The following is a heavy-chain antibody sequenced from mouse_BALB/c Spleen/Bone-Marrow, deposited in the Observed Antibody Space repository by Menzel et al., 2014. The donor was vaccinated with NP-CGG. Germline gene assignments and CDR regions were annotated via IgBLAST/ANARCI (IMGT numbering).Heavy chain of an antibody. CDR2: IDTSDSYT. Sequence: QVQLQQSGAELVMPGASVKVSCKASGYTFTDYWMHWVKQRPGQGLEWIGAIDTSDSYTSYNQKFKGKATLTVDESSSTAYMQLSSLTSEDSAVYYCARVGTTATFAYWGQGTLVTVSA. D-gene: IGHD1-2*01. CDR1: GYTFTDYW. CDR3: ARVGTTATFAY. V-gene: IGHV1-69*01. J-gene: IGHJ3*01.